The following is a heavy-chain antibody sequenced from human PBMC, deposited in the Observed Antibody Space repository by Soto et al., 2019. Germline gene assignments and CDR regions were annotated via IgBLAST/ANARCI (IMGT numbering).Heavy chain of an antibody. J-gene: IGHJ4*01. Sequence: ASVKVSCKASGYTFTSYYMHWVRQAPGQGFEWMGIINPSGGSTSYAQKFQGRVTMTRDTSTSTVYMELSSLRSADTAVYYCAIGMYDYNSSGYYPPLGYWGQGSRVTVSS. CDR3: AIGMYDYNSSGYYPPLGY. V-gene: IGHV1-46*01. D-gene: IGHD3-22*01. CDR2: INPSGGST. CDR1: GYTFTSYY.